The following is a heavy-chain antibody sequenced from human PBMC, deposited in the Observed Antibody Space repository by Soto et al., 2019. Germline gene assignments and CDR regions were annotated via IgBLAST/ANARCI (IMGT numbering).Heavy chain of an antibody. J-gene: IGHJ5*02. CDR2: ISGSGGST. CDR3: AKHPAAAAGQGVNWFDP. D-gene: IGHD6-13*01. V-gene: IGHV3-23*01. Sequence: PGGSLRLSCAASGFTLRTYAMSWVRQAPGKGLEWVSAISGSGGSTYYADSVKGRFTISRDNSKNTLYLQINSLRAEDTAIYYCAKHPAAAAGQGVNWFDPWGQGTLVTVSS. CDR1: GFTLRTYA.